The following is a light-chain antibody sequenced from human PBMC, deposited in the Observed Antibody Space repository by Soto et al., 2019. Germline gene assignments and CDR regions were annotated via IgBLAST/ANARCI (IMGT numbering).Light chain of an antibody. V-gene: IGKV3-20*01. Sequence: EIVLTQSPGSLSLSPGERATLSCRASQSVSSSYLAWYHQKPGQAPRLLISGASTRATGIPDRFSGSGSGTDFSLTISRLEPEDCAVYYFQQYGASPYTFGRGTRLEIK. CDR3: QQYGASPYT. CDR2: GAS. J-gene: IGKJ2*01. CDR1: QSVSSSY.